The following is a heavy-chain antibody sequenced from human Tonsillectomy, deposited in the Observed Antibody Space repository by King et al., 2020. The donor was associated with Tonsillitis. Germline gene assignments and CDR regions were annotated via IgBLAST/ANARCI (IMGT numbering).Heavy chain of an antibody. CDR2: IKSDGIRT. CDR1: GFTFSTYV. D-gene: IGHD2-15*01. J-gene: IGHJ3*01. Sequence: VQLVESGGGLIQSGGSLRLSCAASGFTFSTYVMSWVRQAPGKGLEWVSVIKSDGIRTDYGDSVRGRFTISRDNSKNTLYLQMNSLRAEDKAMYYCAKAVNKDIAMVFPGADAFDLWGQGTMVSVSS. V-gene: IGHV3-23*03. CDR3: AKAVNKDIAMVFPGADAFDL.